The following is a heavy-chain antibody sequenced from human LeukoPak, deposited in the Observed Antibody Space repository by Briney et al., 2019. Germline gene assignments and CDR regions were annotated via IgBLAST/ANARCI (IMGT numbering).Heavy chain of an antibody. D-gene: IGHD4-17*01. CDR3: AREDRYGDYRVGYYYYYMDV. CDR1: GGTFNSYA. CDR2: IIPIFGSA. Sequence: ASVKVSCKASGGTFNSYAISWVRQAPGQGLEWMGGIIPIFGSANYAQKFQGRVTITADESTSTAYMELSSLRSEDTAVYYCAREDRYGDYRVGYYYYYMDVWGKGTTVTVSS. V-gene: IGHV1-69*13. J-gene: IGHJ6*03.